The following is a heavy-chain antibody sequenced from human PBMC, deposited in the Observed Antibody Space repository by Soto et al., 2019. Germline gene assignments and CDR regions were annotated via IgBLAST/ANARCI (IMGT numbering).Heavy chain of an antibody. CDR3: ARGKPYDSSGYTLLYYYYGMDV. J-gene: IGHJ6*02. CDR2: INPNNGGT. D-gene: IGHD3-22*01. V-gene: IGHV1-2*02. Sequence: ASVKVSCKASGYTFTDYYMHWVRQAPGQGLEWMGWINPNNGGTNYAQKFQGRGTMTRDTSISTAYMELSRLRSDDTAVYYRARGKPYDSSGYTLLYYYYGMDVWGQGTTVTAP. CDR1: GYTFTDYY.